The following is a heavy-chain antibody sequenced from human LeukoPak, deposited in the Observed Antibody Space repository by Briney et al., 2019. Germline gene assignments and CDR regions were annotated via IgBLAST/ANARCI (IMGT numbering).Heavy chain of an antibody. Sequence: GGSLRLSCAASGFTVSSNYRSWVRQAPGKGLEWVSSISSSSSYIYYADSVKGRFTISRDNAKNSLYLQMNSLRAEDTAVYYCARAGCSGGSCYDSWGQGTMVTVSS. J-gene: IGHJ3*01. CDR3: ARAGCSGGSCYDS. CDR1: GFTVSSNY. D-gene: IGHD2-15*01. V-gene: IGHV3-21*01. CDR2: ISSSSSYI.